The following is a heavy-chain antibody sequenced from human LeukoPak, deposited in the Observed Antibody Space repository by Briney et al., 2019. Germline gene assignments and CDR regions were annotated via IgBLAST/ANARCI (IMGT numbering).Heavy chain of an antibody. V-gene: IGHV3-48*01. J-gene: IGHJ4*02. CDR1: GFTFSSYS. D-gene: IGHD2-21*02. CDR3: ARRDSYFDY. CDR2: ISSSSSTI. Sequence: PGGSLRLSCAASGFTFSSYSMNWVRQAPGKGLEWVSYISSSSSTIYYADPVKGRFTISRDNAKNSLYLQMNSLRAEDTAVYYCARRDSYFDYWGQGTLVTVSS.